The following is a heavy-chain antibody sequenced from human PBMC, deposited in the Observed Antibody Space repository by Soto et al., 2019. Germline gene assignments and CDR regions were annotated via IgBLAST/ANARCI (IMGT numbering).Heavy chain of an antibody. Sequence: EVQLVESGGGLVQPGGSLRLSCAASGFTFSSYSMNWVRQAPGKGLEWVSYISSSSSTIYYADSVKGRVTISRDNAKNAPYLQMNRRIAEDTAVYYCARETYTSEYQVLYGLGWVAPCGQGSLVTVSS. CDR2: ISSSSSTI. V-gene: IGHV3-48*01. D-gene: IGHD2-2*02. CDR1: GFTFSSYS. J-gene: IGHJ5*02. CDR3: ARETYTSEYQVLYGLGWVAP.